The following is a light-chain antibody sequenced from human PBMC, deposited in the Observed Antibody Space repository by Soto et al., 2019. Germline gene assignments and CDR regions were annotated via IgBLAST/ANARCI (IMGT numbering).Light chain of an antibody. Sequence: QSVLTQPPSASGTPGQRVTISCSGSSSNIGSNIVHWYRQLPGTAPKLLIYSNSQRPSGVPDRISGSKSGTSASLAIRGIQSEDEGDYYCASWDGSLNAYVFGTGTKVTVL. CDR2: SNS. V-gene: IGLV1-44*01. CDR1: SSNIGSNI. CDR3: ASWDGSLNAYV. J-gene: IGLJ1*01.